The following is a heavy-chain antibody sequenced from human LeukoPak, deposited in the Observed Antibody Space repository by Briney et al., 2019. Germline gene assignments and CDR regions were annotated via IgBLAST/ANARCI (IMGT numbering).Heavy chain of an antibody. J-gene: IGHJ3*02. CDR1: GFTFTSYV. Sequence: GGSMRLSCAASGFTFTSYVMSWVRQAPGKGLEWVSTISGSGVSVYYADSVKGRFTISRDNSKNTLYLQMNSLRGEDTAVYYCAKDRANSYAFDIWGQGTMVTVSS. D-gene: IGHD4/OR15-4a*01. CDR2: ISGSGVSV. V-gene: IGHV3-23*01. CDR3: AKDRANSYAFDI.